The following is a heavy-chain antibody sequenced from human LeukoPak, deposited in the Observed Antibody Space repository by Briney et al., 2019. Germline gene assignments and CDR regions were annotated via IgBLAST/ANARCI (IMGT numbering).Heavy chain of an antibody. V-gene: IGHV3-23*01. Sequence: PGGFLRLSCAASGFTFSSYAMSWVRQAPGKGLEWVSAISGSGGSTYYADSVKGRFTISRDNSKNTLYLQMNSLRAEDTAVYYCAKVGIAVAGTGSFGYWGQGTLVTVSS. CDR1: GFTFSSYA. D-gene: IGHD6-19*01. CDR3: AKVGIAVAGTGSFGY. CDR2: ISGSGGST. J-gene: IGHJ4*02.